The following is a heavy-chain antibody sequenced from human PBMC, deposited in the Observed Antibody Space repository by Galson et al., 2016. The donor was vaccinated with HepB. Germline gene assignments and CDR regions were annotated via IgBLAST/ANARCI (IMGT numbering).Heavy chain of an antibody. CDR1: GGTFINYA. CDR3: ARGLLSGFGDFRDYYYYGMGV. D-gene: IGHD3-10*01. V-gene: IGHV1-69*06. J-gene: IGHJ6*02. Sequence: SVKVSCKASGGTFINYAISWVRQTPGQGLEWMGGIIPMFGTANYSQKIQGRVTMTADKSAHTAYMELSSLTSEDTAVYFCARGLLSGFGDFRDYYYYGMGVWGQGTTVTVSS. CDR2: IIPMFGTA.